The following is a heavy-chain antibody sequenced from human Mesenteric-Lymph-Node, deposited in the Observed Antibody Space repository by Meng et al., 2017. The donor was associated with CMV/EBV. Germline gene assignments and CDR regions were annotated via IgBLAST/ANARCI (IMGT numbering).Heavy chain of an antibody. D-gene: IGHD4-17*01. V-gene: IGHV3-53*01. CDR3: ASLYGDYGSDY. Sequence: GESLKISCAASGFFFSSFAMNWVRQAPGKGLEWVSLIHTDDRTYYANSVNGRFTISRDKSKNTLYLQMNSLRAEDTAVYYCASLYGDYGSDYWGQGTLVTVSS. CDR2: IHTDDRT. CDR1: GFFFSSFA. J-gene: IGHJ4*02.